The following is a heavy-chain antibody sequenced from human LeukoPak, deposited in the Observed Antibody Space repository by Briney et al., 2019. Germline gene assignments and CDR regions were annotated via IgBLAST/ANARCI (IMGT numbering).Heavy chain of an antibody. CDR1: GFTFSGSA. CDR2: IRSKANNYAT. D-gene: IGHD2-15*01. CDR3: SRQSCSGRSCCSIPNYYYGLDV. Sequence: GGSLRLSCAASGFTFSGSAMHWVRQASGKGLEWVGRIRSKANNYATAYAASVKGRFTISRDDSRNTAYLQMNSLKTEDTAVYYCSRQSCSGRSCCSIPNYYYGLDVWGQGTTVTVSS. V-gene: IGHV3-73*01. J-gene: IGHJ6*02.